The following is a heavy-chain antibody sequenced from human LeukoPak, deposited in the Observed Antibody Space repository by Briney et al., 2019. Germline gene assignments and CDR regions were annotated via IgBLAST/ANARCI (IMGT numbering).Heavy chain of an antibody. CDR1: GFTFSTYW. V-gene: IGHV3-7*04. D-gene: IGHD1-26*01. J-gene: IGHJ4*02. CDR2: IKQDGSEK. Sequence: GGSLRLSCAASGFTFSTYWMSWVRQAPGKGLEWVANIKQDGSEKYYVDSVKGRFTISRDNAKNSLYLEMNSLRAEDTAVYYCARFRYSGSYFVYWGQGTLVTVSS. CDR3: ARFRYSGSYFVY.